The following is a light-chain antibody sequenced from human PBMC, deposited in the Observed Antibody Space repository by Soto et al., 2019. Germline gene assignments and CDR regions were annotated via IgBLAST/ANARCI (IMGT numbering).Light chain of an antibody. J-gene: IGKJ4*01. Sequence: DIMVTQSPATLSVSPGERATLSCRASQSVNSNLAWYQKKPGQAPRLLIYGASSRATGIPARFSGSGSGTEFTLIINNLQSEDFAVYYCQQYKDWPLTFGGGTEVEIK. CDR3: QQYKDWPLT. CDR1: QSVNSN. CDR2: GAS. V-gene: IGKV3-15*01.